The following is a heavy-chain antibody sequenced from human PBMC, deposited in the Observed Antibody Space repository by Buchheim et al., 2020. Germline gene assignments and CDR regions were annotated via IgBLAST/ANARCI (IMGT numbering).Heavy chain of an antibody. D-gene: IGHD3-10*01. Sequence: QVQLQESGPGLVKPSETLSLTCTVSGGSVSSGSYYWSWIRQPPGKGLEWIGYIHYSGSTNYNPSLTSRVTISVDTYTNQFSLKLSSVTAADTAVYYCARDSYYYGSGSYYPVDYWGQGTL. J-gene: IGHJ4*02. V-gene: IGHV4-61*01. CDR1: GGSVSSGSYY. CDR3: ARDSYYYGSGSYYPVDY. CDR2: IHYSGST.